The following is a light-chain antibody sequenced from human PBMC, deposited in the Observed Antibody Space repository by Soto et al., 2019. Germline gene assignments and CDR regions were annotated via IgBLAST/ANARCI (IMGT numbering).Light chain of an antibody. CDR1: SSDVGGYNS. V-gene: IGLV2-8*01. CDR3: SSYGGSDNYV. J-gene: IGLJ1*01. Sequence: QSVLTQPPSASGSPGQSVAISCTGTSSDVGGYNSVSWYQQHPSKAPKLLIYDVNKRPSGVPDRFSGSKSGNTASLTVSGLQAEDEADYYCSSYGGSDNYVFGTGTKVTVL. CDR2: DVN.